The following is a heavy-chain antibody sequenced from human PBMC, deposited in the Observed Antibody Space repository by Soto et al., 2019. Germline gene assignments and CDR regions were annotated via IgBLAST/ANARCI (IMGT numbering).Heavy chain of an antibody. CDR2: ISDDGTNE. CDR1: GFTFSYYA. Sequence: QVQLVESGGGVVQPGRSLRLSCAASGFTFSYYAVHWVRQAPVKGLEWVAVISDDGTNEYYAESVKGRLTISRDNSNNTLHLQMNSLRAEDTAVYFCARDRRTGRDEGDFHHWGQGTMVTVSS. D-gene: IGHD2-8*02. CDR3: ARDRRTGRDEGDFHH. J-gene: IGHJ1*01. V-gene: IGHV3-30-3*01.